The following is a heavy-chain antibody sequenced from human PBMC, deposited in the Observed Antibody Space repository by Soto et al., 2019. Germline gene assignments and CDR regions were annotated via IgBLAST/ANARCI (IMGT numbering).Heavy chain of an antibody. J-gene: IGHJ6*03. CDR1: GFTFSSYA. CDR3: AKDLGTDDFWSAYYTYYYMDV. CDR2: ISGSGDNT. V-gene: IGHV3-23*01. Sequence: EVQLLESGGGLVQPGGSLRLSCAASGFTFSSYALNWVRQAPGKGLEWVSVISGSGDNTYYADSVKGRFTISRDNSKNTLYLQMNRLRGEDPAVYYCAKDLGTDDFWSAYYTYYYMDVWGKGTTVTVSS. D-gene: IGHD3-3*01.